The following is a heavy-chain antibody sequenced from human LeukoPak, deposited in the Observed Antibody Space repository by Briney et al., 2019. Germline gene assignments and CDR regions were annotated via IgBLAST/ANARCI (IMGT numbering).Heavy chain of an antibody. CDR2: FSGSGCRK. CDR1: GFTFSSYA. D-gene: IGHD5-18*01. J-gene: IGHJ5*02. Sequence: GGSLRLSCAASGFTFSSYAMSWVRQAPGKGLEWVSAFSGSGCRKYYADSVKGPFTNSRNNSKNTLYLQMNSLRAEDTAVYYCAKVRSRIQPWTRTNWFDPWGQGTLVTVSS. V-gene: IGHV3-23*01. CDR3: AKVRSRIQPWTRTNWFDP.